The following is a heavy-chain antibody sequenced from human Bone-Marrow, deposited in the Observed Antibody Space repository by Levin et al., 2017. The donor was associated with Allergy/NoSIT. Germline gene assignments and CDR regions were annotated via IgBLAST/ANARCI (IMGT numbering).Heavy chain of an antibody. V-gene: IGHV4-59*08. CDR3: ARHQSGAGAGGVTTSGYYFDY. D-gene: IGHD4-17*01. CDR1: GGSIRSSY. J-gene: IGHJ4*02. CDR2: IYYSGST. Sequence: SPTLSLPCTVSGGSIRSSYWSWIRQPPGKGLEWIGYIYYSGSTNYNPSLKSRVTISVDTSKNQFSLKLSSVTAADTAVYYCARHQSGAGAGGVTTSGYYFDYWGQGTLVTVSS.